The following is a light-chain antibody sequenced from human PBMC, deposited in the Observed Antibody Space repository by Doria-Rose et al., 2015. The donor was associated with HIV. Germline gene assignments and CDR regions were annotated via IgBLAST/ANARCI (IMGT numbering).Light chain of an antibody. J-gene: IGKJ3*01. CDR1: QSLLYTSTNY. CDR2: WAS. CDR3: QQYYDTPS. Sequence: TQPPESLGMSLGERATLNCKSNQSLLYTSTNYIAWYQQKPGQPPKLLIYWASTRQSGVPARFSGSGSGTDFTLTISSLEAEDVAVYYCQQYYDTPSFGPGTTVDIK. V-gene: IGKV4-1*01.